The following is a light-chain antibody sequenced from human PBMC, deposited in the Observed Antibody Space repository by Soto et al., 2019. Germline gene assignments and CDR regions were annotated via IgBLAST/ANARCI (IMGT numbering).Light chain of an antibody. J-gene: IGLJ3*02. V-gene: IGLV3-21*04. CDR3: QVRDSSSDHPWV. CDR2: YDS. CDR1: NIGSKS. Sequence: SYELTQPPSVSVAPGKTARITCGGNNIGSKSVHWYQQKPGQAPVLVIYYDSDRPSGIPERFSGSNSGNTATLTISRVEAGDEADYYCQVRDSSSDHPWVFGGGTKLTVL.